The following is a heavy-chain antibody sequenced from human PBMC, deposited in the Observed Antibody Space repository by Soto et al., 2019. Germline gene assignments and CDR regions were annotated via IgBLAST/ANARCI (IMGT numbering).Heavy chain of an antibody. D-gene: IGHD3-10*01. CDR1: GYTFTSYA. CDR3: ARGVGSGSYYNQYNWFDP. Sequence: ASVKVSCKASGYTFTSYAMHWVRQAPGQGLEWMGWINVYNGNTKYAQKVQGRVTMTTDTSTSTAYMELRSLRSDDTAVYYCARGVGSGSYYNQYNWFDPWGQGTLVTVSS. V-gene: IGHV1-18*01. J-gene: IGHJ5*02. CDR2: INVYNGNT.